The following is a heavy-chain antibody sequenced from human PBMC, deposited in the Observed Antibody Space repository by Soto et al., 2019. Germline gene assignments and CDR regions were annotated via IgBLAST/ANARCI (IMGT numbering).Heavy chain of an antibody. J-gene: IGHJ4*02. D-gene: IGHD6-13*01. CDR1: GFTFKSYG. V-gene: IGHV3-33*01. CDR3: ARGGHSSSWYRLEAYFFDY. Sequence: QVQLVESGGGVVQPGRSLRLFCEASGFTFKSYGMHWVRQAPGKGLEWVAVVWYDGTNKKYADSVKGRFNIYRDNSKNTLYPQMDSLRAEDTGIYYCARGGHSSSWYRLEAYFFDYWGQGSLVTVSS. CDR2: VWYDGTNK.